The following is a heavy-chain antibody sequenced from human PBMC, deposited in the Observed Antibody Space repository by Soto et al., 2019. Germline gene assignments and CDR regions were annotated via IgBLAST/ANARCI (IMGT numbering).Heavy chain of an antibody. CDR3: ATAGAAAGVRRYYFDY. V-gene: IGHV1-24*01. Sequence: ASVKVSCKVSGYTLTELSMHWVRQAPGKGLEWMGGFDPEDGETIYAQKFQGGVTMTEDTSTDTAYMELSSLRSEDTAVYYCATAGAAAGVRRYYFDYWGQGTLDTVSS. D-gene: IGHD6-13*01. CDR2: FDPEDGET. CDR1: GYTLTELS. J-gene: IGHJ4*02.